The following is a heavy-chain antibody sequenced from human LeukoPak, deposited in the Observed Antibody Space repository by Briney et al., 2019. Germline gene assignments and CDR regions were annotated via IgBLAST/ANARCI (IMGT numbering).Heavy chain of an antibody. CDR3: ARVVPPAMDYYYGMDV. CDR2: IKPSGGST. CDR1: GYTFTSYY. J-gene: IGHJ6*02. Sequence: ASVKVSCKASGYTFTSYYMHWMRQAPGQGLEWMGIIKPSGGSTSYAQKFQGRVTMTRDTSTSTVYMELSSLRSEDTAVYYCARVVPPAMDYYYGMDVWGQGTTVTVSS. V-gene: IGHV1-46*01. D-gene: IGHD2-2*01.